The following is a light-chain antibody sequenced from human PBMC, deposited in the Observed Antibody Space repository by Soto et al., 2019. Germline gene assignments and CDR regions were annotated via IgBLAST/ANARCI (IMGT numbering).Light chain of an antibody. CDR2: GAS. J-gene: IGKJ2*01. CDR3: QQYGSSFT. Sequence: EIVLTQSPGTLSLSPGERATLSCRASQSVRGNYLAWYQQKPGQAPRLLFYGASSRATDIPDSFSASGSGTDFTLTISRLEPEDVAVYYCQQYGSSFTFGQGNKLEIK. CDR1: QSVRGNY. V-gene: IGKV3-20*01.